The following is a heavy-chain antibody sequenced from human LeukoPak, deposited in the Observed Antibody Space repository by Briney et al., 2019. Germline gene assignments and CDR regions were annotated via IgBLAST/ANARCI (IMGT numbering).Heavy chain of an antibody. CDR2: IYYSGST. Sequence: SETLSLTCTVSGGSISSYYWSWIRQPPGKGLEWIGYIYYSGSTYYNPSLKSRVTISVDTSKNQFSLKLSSVTAADTAVYYCAYSSGYYYFYWGQGTLVTVSS. V-gene: IGHV4-59*04. CDR1: GGSISSYY. J-gene: IGHJ4*02. CDR3: AYSSGYYYFY. D-gene: IGHD3-22*01.